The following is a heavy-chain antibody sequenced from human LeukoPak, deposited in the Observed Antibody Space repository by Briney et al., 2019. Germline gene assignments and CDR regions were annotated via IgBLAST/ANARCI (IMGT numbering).Heavy chain of an antibody. CDR2: INHSGST. D-gene: IGHD3-3*01. V-gene: IGHV4-34*01. CDR3: ARAWDDFWSGYYPYYYYYMDV. Sequence: SETLSLTCAVYGGSFSGYYWSWIRQPPGKGLEWIGEINHSGSTSYNPSLKSRVTISVDTSKNQFSLKLSSVTAADTAVYYCARAWDDFWSGYYPYYYYYMDVWGKGTTVTVSS. CDR1: GGSFSGYY. J-gene: IGHJ6*03.